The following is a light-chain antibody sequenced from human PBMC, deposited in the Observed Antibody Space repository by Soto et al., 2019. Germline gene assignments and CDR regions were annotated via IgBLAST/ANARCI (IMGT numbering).Light chain of an antibody. J-gene: IGKJ1*01. CDR1: QSVVYSEGNAY. CDR2: TVS. V-gene: IGKV2-30*01. Sequence: VVRTQSPPSLPVTLGQPASISCRSSQSVVYSEGNAYLNWFQQRPGQSPRRLIYTVSNRESGVQDRFSGGGSGTDFTLKIIRLEADDVGIYYCMQCTYWPPTFGQGTKVEI. CDR3: MQCTYWPPT.